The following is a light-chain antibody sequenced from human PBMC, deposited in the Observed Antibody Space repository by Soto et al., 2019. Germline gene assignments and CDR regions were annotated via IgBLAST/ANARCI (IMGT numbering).Light chain of an antibody. V-gene: IGKV1-39*01. J-gene: IGKJ1*01. Sequence: DIQMTQSPSSLSASVGDRVTITCRASQSISSFLNWYQQKPGKAPRLLISAASSWQSGVPSRFIASGSGTDFTLTLSSLQPEDFVTSYCQQSYSTPETFGQRNKVEIK. CDR3: QQSYSTPET. CDR2: AAS. CDR1: QSISSF.